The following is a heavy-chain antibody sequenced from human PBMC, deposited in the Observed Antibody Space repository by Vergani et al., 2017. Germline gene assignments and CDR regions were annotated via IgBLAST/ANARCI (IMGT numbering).Heavy chain of an antibody. V-gene: IGHV1-2*02. J-gene: IGHJ4*02. Sequence: QVQLVQSGAEVKKPGASVKVSCKASGYTFTGYYMHWVRQAPGQGLEWMGWINPNSGGTNYAQKFQGRVTMTRDTSISTAYMALSRLRSDDTAVYYCARAYYYDSSGYTFDYWGQGTLVTVSS. CDR3: ARAYYYDSSGYTFDY. CDR1: GYTFTGYY. CDR2: INPNSGGT. D-gene: IGHD3-22*01.